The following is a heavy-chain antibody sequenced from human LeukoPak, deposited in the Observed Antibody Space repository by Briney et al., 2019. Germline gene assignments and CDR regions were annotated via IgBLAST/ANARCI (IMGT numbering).Heavy chain of an antibody. D-gene: IGHD2-15*01. J-gene: IGHJ6*04. CDR1: GFTFASFS. CDR2: IVVGSGNT. CDR3: AAPGGYCSGGSSPQDYYYYGMDV. Sequence: SGKVSCKASGFTFASFSVEWVRQARGQRLEWIGWIVVGSGNTNYAQKFQEGVTITRDMSTSTAYMERSSLRSEDTAVYYCAAPGGYCSGGSSPQDYYYYGMDVWGKGTTVTVSS. V-gene: IGHV1-58*01.